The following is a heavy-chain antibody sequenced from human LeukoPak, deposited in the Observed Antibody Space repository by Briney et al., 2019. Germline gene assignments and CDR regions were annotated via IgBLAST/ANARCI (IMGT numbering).Heavy chain of an antibody. CDR1: GFIFEDYG. CDR3: GRVYCSTTSCYDYYDYYMDV. J-gene: IGHJ6*03. Sequence: GGSLRLSCAASGFIFEDYGMGWVRHVPGKGLEWVSGTNWDGASTGYADSVKGRFTISRDNVKNFLYLQMNSLRVEDTALYFCGRVYCSTTSCYDYYDYYMDVWGKGTTVTVSS. V-gene: IGHV3-20*04. CDR2: TNWDGAST. D-gene: IGHD2-2*01.